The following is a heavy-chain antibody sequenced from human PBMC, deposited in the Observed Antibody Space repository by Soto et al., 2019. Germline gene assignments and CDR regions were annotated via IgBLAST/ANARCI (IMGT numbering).Heavy chain of an antibody. D-gene: IGHD1-7*01. CDR3: ARSLGTTGSFNWFDP. CDR2: IYMSGST. J-gene: IGHJ5*01. Sequence: SETLSLTCTVSGGSISSYYWSWIRQPAGKGLEWIGRIYMSGSTNYNPSLKSRVTMSVDTSKNQFSLKLSSVTAADTAVYYCARSLGTTGSFNWFDPLGQGTLVAVSS. V-gene: IGHV4-4*07. CDR1: GGSISSYY.